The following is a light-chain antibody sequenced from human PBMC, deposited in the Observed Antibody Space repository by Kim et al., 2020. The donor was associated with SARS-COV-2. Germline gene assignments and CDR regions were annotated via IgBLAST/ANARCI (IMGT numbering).Light chain of an antibody. CDR1: QSLLYSDGNNY. J-gene: IGKJ2*03. V-gene: IGKV2-30*01. Sequence: GQPASISCRSSQSLLYSDGNNYLHWFHQRPGQSPRRLIYKVSNRDPGVPDRFSGSGSGSDFTLKISRVEAEDVGVYYCMQGSHLYSFGQGTKLEI. CDR3: MQGSHLYS. CDR2: KVS.